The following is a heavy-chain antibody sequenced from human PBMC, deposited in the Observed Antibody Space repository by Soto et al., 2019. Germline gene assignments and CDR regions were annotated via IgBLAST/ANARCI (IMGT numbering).Heavy chain of an antibody. V-gene: IGHV3-64D*08. Sequence: GGSLRLSCSASGFTFRSYGMHWVRQAPGKGLEYVSAITSNGGSTYYADSVKGRFTISRDNSKNTLYLQMSSLRAEDTAVYYCVKEVVPGPIFDYWGQGTLVTVSS. CDR3: VKEVVPGPIFDY. D-gene: IGHD2-15*01. CDR1: GFTFRSYG. J-gene: IGHJ4*02. CDR2: ITSNGGST.